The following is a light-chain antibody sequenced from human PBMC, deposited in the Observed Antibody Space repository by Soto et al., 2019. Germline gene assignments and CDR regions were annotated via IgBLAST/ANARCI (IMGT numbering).Light chain of an antibody. CDR3: GTWHSSLSAPFL. CDR2: DDY. V-gene: IGLV1-51*01. Sequence: QSLLTHPPSLSAAPGQKVTISCSGNRSNIGINSVSWFQKFPGTAPKLLIYDDYKRPSGIPDRFSGSKSGTSATLGITGLQTGDEADYYCGTWHSSLSAPFLFGTGTKVTVL. CDR1: RSNIGINS. J-gene: IGLJ1*01.